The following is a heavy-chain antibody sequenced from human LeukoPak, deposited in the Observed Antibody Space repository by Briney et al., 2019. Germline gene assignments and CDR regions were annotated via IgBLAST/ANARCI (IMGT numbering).Heavy chain of an antibody. CDR2: TSSSSSYI. Sequence: PGGSLRLSCAASGFTFSSYSMNWVRQAPGKGLEWVSSTSSSSSYIYYADSVKGRFTISRDNAKNSLYLQMNSLRAEDTAVYYCARGGPYSSGWYSAFDIWGQGTMVTVSS. CDR1: GFTFSSYS. V-gene: IGHV3-21*01. D-gene: IGHD6-19*01. CDR3: ARGGPYSSGWYSAFDI. J-gene: IGHJ3*02.